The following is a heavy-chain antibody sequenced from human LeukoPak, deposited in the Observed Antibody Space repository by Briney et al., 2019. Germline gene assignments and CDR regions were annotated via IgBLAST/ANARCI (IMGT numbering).Heavy chain of an antibody. Sequence: ASVKVSCEASGYTFTSYDINWVRQATGQGLEWMGWMNPNSGNTGYAQRFQGGVTITRNTSISTAYMELSSLRSEDTAVYYCARDLYGSGSYYGYWGQGTLVTVSS. D-gene: IGHD3-10*01. V-gene: IGHV1-8*03. CDR2: MNPNSGNT. CDR3: ARDLYGSGSYYGY. CDR1: GYTFTSYD. J-gene: IGHJ4*02.